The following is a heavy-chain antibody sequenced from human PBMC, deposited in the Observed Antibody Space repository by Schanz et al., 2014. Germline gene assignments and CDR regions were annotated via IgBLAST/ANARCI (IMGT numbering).Heavy chain of an antibody. J-gene: IGHJ6*03. V-gene: IGHV1-69*02. Sequence: QVQLVQSEAEVKKPGSSVKVSCKASGGTFSSYTISWVRQAPGQGLEWMGRIIPDLGIANYAQNFQGRVTITADKSTSTAYMELTSLRSEDTAVYYCAGTYCRSTSCYSGYYYMDVWGKGTTVTVSS. CDR3: AGTYCRSTSCYSGYYYMDV. CDR2: IIPDLGIA. CDR1: GGTFSSYT. D-gene: IGHD2-2*02.